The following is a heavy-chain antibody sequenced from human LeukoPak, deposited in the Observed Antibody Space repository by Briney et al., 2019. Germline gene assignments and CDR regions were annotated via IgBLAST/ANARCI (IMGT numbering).Heavy chain of an antibody. D-gene: IGHD1-26*01. CDR2: ISAYNGRT. V-gene: IGHV1-18*01. J-gene: IGHJ4*02. Sequence: ASVKVSCKASGYTFTSSYINWVRHAPGQRLERMGWISAYNGRTNYAQKFQGSVTMTTDSSTSTAYMDLTSLRSDDTAVYYCARGGTYYPCIDYWGQGTLVTVSS. CDR1: GYTFTSSY. CDR3: ARGGTYYPCIDY.